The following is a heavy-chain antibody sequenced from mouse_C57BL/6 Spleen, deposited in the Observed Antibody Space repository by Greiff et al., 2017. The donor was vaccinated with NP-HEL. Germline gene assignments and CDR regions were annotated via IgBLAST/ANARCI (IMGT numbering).Heavy chain of an antibody. CDR1: GYTFTSYW. D-gene: IGHD2-1*01. CDR2: IQPNSGST. V-gene: IGHV1-64*01. J-gene: IGHJ2*01. CDR3: ARKEDGNYFDY. Sequence: VQLQQPGAELVKPGASVKLSCKASGYTFTSYWMHWVKQRPGKGLEWIGMIQPNSGSTNYNEKFKSKATLTVDKSSSTADMQLSSRTSEDSAVYYCARKEDGNYFDYWGQGTTLTVSS.